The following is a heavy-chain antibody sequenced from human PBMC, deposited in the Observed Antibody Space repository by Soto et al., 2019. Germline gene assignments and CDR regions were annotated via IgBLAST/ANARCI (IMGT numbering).Heavy chain of an antibody. D-gene: IGHD3-3*01. J-gene: IGHJ5*02. CDR1: GYTFTSYY. Sequence: QVQLVQSGAEVKKHGDSVKVYCKASGYTFTSYYMHWVRQAPGQGLEWMGWIKPNSGGTNYAQKFQGWVTMTRDTSISTADMELSRLISDDTAVYYCARDAGIAIALRFVPWCQGALGTFAS. V-gene: IGHV1-2*04. CDR2: IKPNSGGT. CDR3: ARDAGIAIALRFVP.